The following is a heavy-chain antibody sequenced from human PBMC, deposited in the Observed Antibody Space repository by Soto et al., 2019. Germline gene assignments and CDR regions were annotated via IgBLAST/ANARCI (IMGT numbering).Heavy chain of an antibody. Sequence: ASVKVSCKASGYTFTGYYMHWVRQAPGQGLEWMGWINPNSGGTNYAQKFQGWVTMTRDTSISTAYMELSRLRSDDTAVYYWSSPGDYYDSSALPHGVTHAGFGRGYYFDYWSQGARV. J-gene: IGHJ4*02. V-gene: IGHV1-2*04. CDR2: INPNSGGT. CDR3: SSPGDYYDSSALPHGVTHAGFGRGYYFDY. CDR1: GYTFTGYY. D-gene: IGHD3-22*01.